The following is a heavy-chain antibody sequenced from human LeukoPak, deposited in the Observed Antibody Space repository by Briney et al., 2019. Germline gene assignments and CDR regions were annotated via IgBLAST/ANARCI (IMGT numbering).Heavy chain of an antibody. D-gene: IGHD2-15*01. V-gene: IGHV3-21*01. J-gene: IGHJ6*02. Sequence: GGSLRLSCAASGFTFSSYSMNWVRQAPGKGLEWVSSISSSSSYIYYADSVKGRFTISRDNAKNSLYLQMNSLRAEDTAVYYCARYEYCSGGSCAFYGMDVWGQGTTVTVSS. CDR2: ISSSSSYI. CDR1: GFTFSSYS. CDR3: ARYEYCSGGSCAFYGMDV.